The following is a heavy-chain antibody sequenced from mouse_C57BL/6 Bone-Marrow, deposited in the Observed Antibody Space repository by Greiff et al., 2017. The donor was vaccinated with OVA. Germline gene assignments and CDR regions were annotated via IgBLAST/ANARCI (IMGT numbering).Heavy chain of an antibody. D-gene: IGHD1-1*01. Sequence: EVKVVESGGDLVKPGGSLKLSCAASGFTFSSYGMSWVRQTPDKRLEWVATISSGGSYTYYPDSVKGRFTISRDNAKNTLYLQMSSLKSEDTAMYYCARRGGSSYSDYWGQGTTLTVSS. J-gene: IGHJ2*01. V-gene: IGHV5-6*02. CDR2: ISSGGSYT. CDR1: GFTFSSYG. CDR3: ARRGGSSYSDY.